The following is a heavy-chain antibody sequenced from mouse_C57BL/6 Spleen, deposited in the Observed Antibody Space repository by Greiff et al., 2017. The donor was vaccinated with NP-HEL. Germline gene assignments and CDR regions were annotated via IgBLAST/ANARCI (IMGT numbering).Heavy chain of an antibody. CDR2: INPNNGGT. J-gene: IGHJ3*01. Sequence: EVQLQQSGPELVKPGASVKMSCKASGYTFTDYNMHWVKQSHGKSLEWIGYINPNNGGTSYNQKFKGKATLTVNKSSSTAYMELRSLTSEDSSVYCCARDYGRPAWFAYWGQGTLVTVSA. CDR1: GYTFTDYN. CDR3: ARDYGRPAWFAY. V-gene: IGHV1-22*01. D-gene: IGHD1-1*01.